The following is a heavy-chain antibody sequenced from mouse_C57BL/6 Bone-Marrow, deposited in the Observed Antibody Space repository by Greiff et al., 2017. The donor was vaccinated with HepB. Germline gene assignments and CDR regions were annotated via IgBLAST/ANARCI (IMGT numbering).Heavy chain of an antibody. D-gene: IGHD1-1*02. CDR2: INPNNGGT. CDR1: GYTFTDYN. Sequence: EVQLQQSGPELVKPGASVKIPCKASGYTFTDYNMDWVKQSHGKSLEWIGDINPNNGGTIYNQKFKGKATLTVDKSSSTAYMELRSLTYEDTAVYYCARRDYRYFDVWGTGTTVTVSS. CDR3: ARRDYRYFDV. J-gene: IGHJ1*03. V-gene: IGHV1-18*01.